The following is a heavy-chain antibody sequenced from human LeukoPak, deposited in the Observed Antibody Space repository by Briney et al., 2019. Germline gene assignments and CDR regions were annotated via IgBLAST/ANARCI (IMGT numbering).Heavy chain of an antibody. V-gene: IGHV3-49*04. J-gene: IGHJ4*02. CDR3: TRVRCDGDCYRSVYFDY. Sequence: GGSLRLSCTASGFTFSDYAMSWVRQAPGKGLEWVGFIRSKAYGGTTEYSASVKGRFTISRDETKSIAYMQMNSLKNEDTAVYYCTRVRCDGDCYRSVYFDYWGQGTLVTVS. D-gene: IGHD2-21*02. CDR2: IRSKAYGGTT. CDR1: GFTFSDYA.